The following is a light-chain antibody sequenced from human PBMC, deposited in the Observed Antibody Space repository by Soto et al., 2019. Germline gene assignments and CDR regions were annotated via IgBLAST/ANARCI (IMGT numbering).Light chain of an antibody. Sequence: EIVLTQSPGTLSVSPGERATLSCRASQSLNSNSLAWYQQKPGQAPRLLIYNAYNRASGIPDRFSGSGSETDFTLTISRLEPEDFVVYHCQQYDGSPRTFGQGTKVEVK. CDR1: QSLNSNS. J-gene: IGKJ1*01. CDR2: NAY. V-gene: IGKV3-20*01. CDR3: QQYDGSPRT.